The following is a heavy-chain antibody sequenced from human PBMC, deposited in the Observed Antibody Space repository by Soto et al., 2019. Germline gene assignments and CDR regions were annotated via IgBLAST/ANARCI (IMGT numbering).Heavy chain of an antibody. Sequence: QVQLVESGGGVVQPGRSLRLSCAASGFTFSSYGMHWVRQAPGKGLEWVAVIWYDGSNKYYADSVKGRFTISRDNSKNTLYLQMNSLRAEDTAVYYCARDSGSSWSPGGYYYYYYGMDVWGQGTTVTVSS. D-gene: IGHD6-13*01. CDR2: IWYDGSNK. CDR1: GFTFSSYG. CDR3: ARDSGSSWSPGGYYYYYYGMDV. V-gene: IGHV3-33*01. J-gene: IGHJ6*02.